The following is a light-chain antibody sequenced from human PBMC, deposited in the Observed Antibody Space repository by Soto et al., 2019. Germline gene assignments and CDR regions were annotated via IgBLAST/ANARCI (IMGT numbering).Light chain of an antibody. J-gene: IGKJ1*01. CDR1: QSVSSN. CDR2: GAS. Sequence: EIVMTQSPATLSVSPGERATLSCRASQSVSSNLACYQQKPGQAPRLLIYGASTRATGIPARFSGSGSGTGFTLTNSSLQSEDFAVYYCQQYYNWPPVTVGQGTKVEIK. V-gene: IGKV3-15*01. CDR3: QQYYNWPPVT.